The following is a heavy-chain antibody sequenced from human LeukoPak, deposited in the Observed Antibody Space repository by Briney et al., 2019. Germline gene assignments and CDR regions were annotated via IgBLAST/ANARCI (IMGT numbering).Heavy chain of an antibody. D-gene: IGHD4-17*01. V-gene: IGHV4-31*03. CDR2: IYYSGST. J-gene: IGHJ4*02. Sequence: SETLSLTCTVSGGSISSGGYYWSWIRQHPGKGLEWIGYIYYSGSTYYNPSLKSRVTISVDTSKNQLSLKLSSVTAADTAVYYCAREYGAPPYFDYWGQGTLVTVSS. CDR1: GGSISSGGYY. CDR3: AREYGAPPYFDY.